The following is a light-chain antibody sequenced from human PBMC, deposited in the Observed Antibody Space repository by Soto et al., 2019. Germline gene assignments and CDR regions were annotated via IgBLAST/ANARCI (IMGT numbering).Light chain of an antibody. CDR1: QTIDSW. Sequence: DIQMTQSPSTLSASVGDRVTITCRASQTIDSWLAWYQQRPGNPPNLLIYKASTLASGVPSRFSGSGSGTEFTLTINSLQPDDFATYYCQQYHIYSGTFGQGTRWIS. CDR3: QQYHIYSGT. CDR2: KAS. V-gene: IGKV1-5*03. J-gene: IGKJ1*01.